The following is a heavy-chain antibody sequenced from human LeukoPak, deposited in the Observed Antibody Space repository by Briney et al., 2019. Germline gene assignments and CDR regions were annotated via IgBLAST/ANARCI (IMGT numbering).Heavy chain of an antibody. CDR3: ARRNDPWSGPRNWFDP. J-gene: IGHJ5*02. V-gene: IGHV4-31*03. Sequence: KPSETLSLTCTASSGSFSSGGYYWSWIRQHPGKGLEWIGNIYHTGDTFYNPSLQSRFIISVDTSKNQFSLKVSSVTAADTAIYYCARRNDPWSGPRNWFDPWGQGILVTVSS. D-gene: IGHD3-3*01. CDR2: IYHTGDT. CDR1: SGSFSSGGYY.